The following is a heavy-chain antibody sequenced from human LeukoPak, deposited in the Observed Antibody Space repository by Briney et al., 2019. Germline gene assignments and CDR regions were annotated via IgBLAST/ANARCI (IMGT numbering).Heavy chain of an antibody. J-gene: IGHJ4*02. V-gene: IGHV3-7*01. CDR2: IKQDGSEK. CDR3: ARDYGSGWYYYFDY. Sequence: ETLSLTCTVSGGSISSFYWSWIRQPPGKGLEWVANIKQDGSEKYYVDSVKGRFTISRDNAKNSLYLQMNSLRAEDTAVYYCARDYGSGWYYYFDYWGQGTLVTVSS. CDR1: GGSISSFY. D-gene: IGHD6-19*01.